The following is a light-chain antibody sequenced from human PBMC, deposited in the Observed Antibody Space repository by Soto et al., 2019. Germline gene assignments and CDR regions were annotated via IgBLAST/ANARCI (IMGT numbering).Light chain of an antibody. CDR3: QQRSNWPT. V-gene: IGKV3-11*01. J-gene: IGKJ4*01. CDR1: QSVSSY. Sequence: EIVLTQSPATLSLSPGERATLSCRASQSVSSYLAWYQQKPGQAPRLLIYDASNRATGIPAMFSGSGSGTDFTLTISSLELEDFAVYYCQQRSNWPTFGGGTKVEIK. CDR2: DAS.